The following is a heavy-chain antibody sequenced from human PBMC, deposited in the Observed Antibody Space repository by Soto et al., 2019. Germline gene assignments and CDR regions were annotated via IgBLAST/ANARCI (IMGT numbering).Heavy chain of an antibody. J-gene: IGHJ4*02. CDR1: GFTFSSYS. Sequence: GGSLRLSCAASGFTFSSYSMNWVRQAPGKGLEWVSSISSSSSYIYYADSVKGRFTISRDNAKNSLYLQMNSLRAEDTAVYYCARDHLVAVAGFDYWGQGTLVTVSS. CDR2: ISSSSSYI. V-gene: IGHV3-21*01. CDR3: ARDHLVAVAGFDY. D-gene: IGHD6-19*01.